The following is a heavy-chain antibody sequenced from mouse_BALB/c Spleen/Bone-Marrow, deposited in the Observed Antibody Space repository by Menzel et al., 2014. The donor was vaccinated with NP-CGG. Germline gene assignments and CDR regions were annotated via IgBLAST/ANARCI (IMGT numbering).Heavy chain of an antibody. CDR1: GYSITRDYA. CDR2: ISYSGST. J-gene: IGHJ3*01. D-gene: IGHD2-4*01. Sequence: EVKLVESGPGLVKPSQSLSLTCIVTGYSITRDYAWNWIRQFPGNKLEWMGYISYSGSTTYNPSLESRISITRDTSKNPFFLQLSSVSTEDTATYYIARSFSYDNDVWFVYWGQGTLVTVSP. V-gene: IGHV3-2*02. CDR3: ARSFSYDNDVWFVY.